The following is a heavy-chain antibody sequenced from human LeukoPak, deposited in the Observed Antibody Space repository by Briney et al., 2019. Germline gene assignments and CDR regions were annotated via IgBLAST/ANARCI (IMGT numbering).Heavy chain of an antibody. Sequence: LVASVKVSCTASGYTFTSYGISWVRQAPGQGLEWMGWIIPIFGTANYAQKFQGRVTITADESTSTAYMELSSLRSEDTAVYYCAWSRYYVPFYYMDVWGKGTTVTVSS. CDR3: AWSRYYVPFYYMDV. D-gene: IGHD3-3*01. CDR2: IIPIFGTA. J-gene: IGHJ6*03. CDR1: GYTFTSYG. V-gene: IGHV1-69*13.